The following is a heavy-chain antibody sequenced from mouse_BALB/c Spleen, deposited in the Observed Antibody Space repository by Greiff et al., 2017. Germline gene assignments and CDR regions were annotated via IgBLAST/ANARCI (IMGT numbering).Heavy chain of an antibody. CDR1: GFNIKDYY. CDR2: IDPENGNT. CDR3: ALYSAWFAY. V-gene: IGHV14-1*02. D-gene: IGHD1-1*01. Sequence: EVQLQQSGAELVKPGASVKLSCTASGFNIKDYYMHWVKQRPEQGLEWIGWIDPENGNTIYDPKFQGKASITADTSSNTAYLQLSSLTSEDTAVYYCALYSAWFAYWGQGTLVTVSA. J-gene: IGHJ3*01.